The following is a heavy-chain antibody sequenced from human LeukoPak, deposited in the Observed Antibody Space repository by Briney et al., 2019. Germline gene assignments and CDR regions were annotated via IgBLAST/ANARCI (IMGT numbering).Heavy chain of an antibody. V-gene: IGHV1-18*01. J-gene: IGHJ3*01. Sequence: ASVKVSCKASGYTFTSTGICWVRQAPGQGLEWMGWVSAYNGNTNYAQKFQGRVTMTTDTSTNTAYMELRTLRSDDTAVYYCARDAPQWRNAFDFWGQGTMVTVSS. CDR3: ARDAPQWRNAFDF. D-gene: IGHD6-19*01. CDR2: VSAYNGNT. CDR1: GYTFTSTG.